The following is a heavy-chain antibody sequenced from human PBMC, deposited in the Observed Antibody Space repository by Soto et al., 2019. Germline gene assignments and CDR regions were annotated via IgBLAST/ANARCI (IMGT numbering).Heavy chain of an antibody. V-gene: IGHV4-31*03. D-gene: IGHD5-12*01. J-gene: IGHJ5*02. CDR2: IYYSGST. CDR1: GGSISSGGYY. CDR3: ARDRVDGYNSGFDP. Sequence: QVQLQESGPGLVKPSQTLSLTCTVSGGSISSGGYYWSWIRQHPGKGLEWIGYIYYSGSTYYNPSLKSRVTISVDTSKNQFFLKLSSVTAADTAVYYCARDRVDGYNSGFDPWGQGTLVTVSS.